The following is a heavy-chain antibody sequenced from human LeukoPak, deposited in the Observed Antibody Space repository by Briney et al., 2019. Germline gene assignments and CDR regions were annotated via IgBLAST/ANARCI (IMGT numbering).Heavy chain of an antibody. Sequence: SETLSLTCTVSGGSISSYYWSWIRQPPGKGLEWIGYIYYSGSTNYNPSLKSRVTISVDTSKNQFSLKLSSVTAADTAVYYCARGGLLWFGELSFDYWGQGTLVTVSS. CDR3: ARGGLLWFGELSFDY. V-gene: IGHV4-59*08. D-gene: IGHD3-10*01. J-gene: IGHJ4*02. CDR2: IYYSGST. CDR1: GGSISSYY.